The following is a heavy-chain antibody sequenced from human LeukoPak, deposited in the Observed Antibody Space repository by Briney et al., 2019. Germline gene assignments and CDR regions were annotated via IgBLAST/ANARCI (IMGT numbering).Heavy chain of an antibody. D-gene: IGHD6-13*01. CDR1: GFTFDDYA. CDR3: AKVAAAGTFDY. CDR2: ISWNSGSI. V-gene: IGHV3-9*03. Sequence: GRSLRLSCAASGFTFDDYAMHWVRQAPGKGLGWVSGISWNSGSIGYADSVKGRFTISRDSAKNSLYLQMNSLRAEDMALYYCAKVAAAGTFDYWGQGTLVTVSS. J-gene: IGHJ4*02.